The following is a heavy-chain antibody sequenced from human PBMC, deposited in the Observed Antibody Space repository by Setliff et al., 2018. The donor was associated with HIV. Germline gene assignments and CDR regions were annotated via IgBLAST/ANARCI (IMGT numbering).Heavy chain of an antibody. CDR3: ARGGAVAGS. J-gene: IGHJ4*02. D-gene: IGHD6-19*01. V-gene: IGHV4-61*09. Sequence: SETLSLTCTVSGGSISSGAYYWSWIRQPAGKGLDWIGHIYTSGSTNYNPSLKRRVTMSVDTSKNQFSLKLSSVTAADTAVYYCARGGAVAGSWGQGTLVTVSS. CDR2: IYTSGST. CDR1: GGSISSGAYY.